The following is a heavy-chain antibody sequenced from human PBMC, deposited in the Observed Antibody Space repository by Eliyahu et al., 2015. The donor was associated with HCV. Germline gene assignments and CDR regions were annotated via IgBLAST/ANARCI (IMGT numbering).Heavy chain of an antibody. CDR1: GFSFSSNW. CDR3: ARCRPGSYFDY. V-gene: IGHV3-7*01. Sequence: EVQLVESGGGLVQPGGSLRLSCAASGFSFSSNWMSWVRQAPGKGLEWVANIKQDGSEEYYVDSVKGRFTISRDNAKNSLYLQMSSLRAEDTAVYYCARCRPGSYFDYWGQGTLVTVSS. J-gene: IGHJ4*02. CDR2: IKQDGSEE.